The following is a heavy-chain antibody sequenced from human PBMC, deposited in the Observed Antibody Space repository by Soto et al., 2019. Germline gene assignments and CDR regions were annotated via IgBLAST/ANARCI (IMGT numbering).Heavy chain of an antibody. V-gene: IGHV3-30-3*01. D-gene: IGHD3-22*01. CDR3: ARDLHHYYDSSGFLDY. J-gene: IGHJ4*02. Sequence: GGSLRLSCAASGFTFSSYAMHWVRQAPGKGLEWVAVISYDGSNKYYADSVKGRFTISRDNSKNTLYLQMNSLRAEDTAVYYCARDLHHYYDSSGFLDYWGQGTLVTVSS. CDR2: ISYDGSNK. CDR1: GFTFSSYA.